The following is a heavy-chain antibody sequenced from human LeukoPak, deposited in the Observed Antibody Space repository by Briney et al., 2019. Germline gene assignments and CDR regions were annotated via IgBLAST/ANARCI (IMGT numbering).Heavy chain of an antibody. CDR2: IYYSGST. J-gene: IGHJ6*03. CDR3: ARLEIGYYYMDV. D-gene: IGHD1-1*01. V-gene: IGHV4-30-4*08. Sequence: SETLSLTCTVSGGSIGGGDYYWSWIRQPPGEGLEWIGYIYYSGSTYYKPSLKSRVTISVDTSKNQFSLNLSSLTAADTAVYYCARLEIGYYYMDVWGKGTTVTVSS. CDR1: GGSIGGGDYY.